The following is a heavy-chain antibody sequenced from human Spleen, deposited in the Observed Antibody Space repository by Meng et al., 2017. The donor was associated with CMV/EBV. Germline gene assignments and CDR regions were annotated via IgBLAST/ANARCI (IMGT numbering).Heavy chain of an antibody. D-gene: IGHD5-12*01. J-gene: IGHJ4*02. Sequence: CKASGYTFTGYGISWVRQAPGQGLEWMGWVGAYGGTTDYAQKFQGRVTMTTDTSARTVSLEMRSLRSDDTAMYYCARGFSGYDSLDHWGQGTMVTVSS. CDR1: GYTFTGYG. CDR3: ARGFSGYDSLDH. CDR2: VGAYGGTT. V-gene: IGHV1-18*01.